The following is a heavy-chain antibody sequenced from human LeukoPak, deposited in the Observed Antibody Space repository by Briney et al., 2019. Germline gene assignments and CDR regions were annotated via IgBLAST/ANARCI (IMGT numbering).Heavy chain of an antibody. V-gene: IGHV1-18*01. Sequence: ASVKVSCKASGYTFTSYGISWVRQAPGQGLEWMGWISAYNGNTNYAQKLQGRVTMTTDTSTSTAYMELRSLRSDDTAVYYCARDQSYYGSGSSSYYGMDVWGQGTTVTVSS. CDR1: GYTFTSYG. D-gene: IGHD3-10*01. CDR3: ARDQSYYGSGSSSYYGMDV. J-gene: IGHJ6*02. CDR2: ISAYNGNT.